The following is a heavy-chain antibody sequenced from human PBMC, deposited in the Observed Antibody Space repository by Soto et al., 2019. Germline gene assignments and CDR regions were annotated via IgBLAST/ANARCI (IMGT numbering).Heavy chain of an antibody. V-gene: IGHV1-69*01. CDR3: ARGSTNFPEYFQF. CDR1: GGTFISHS. CDR2: LIPMVQKA. J-gene: IGHJ1*01. D-gene: IGHD3-9*01. Sequence: QVQLEQSGAEVTKTGSSVRLSCKTSGGTFISHSIHWVRQAPGQGLQSMGELIPMVQKANYARKFQGRVTIAADRSTNTAYMALKNLTSDDTAVYFCARGSTNFPEYFQFWGQGTLVTVSS.